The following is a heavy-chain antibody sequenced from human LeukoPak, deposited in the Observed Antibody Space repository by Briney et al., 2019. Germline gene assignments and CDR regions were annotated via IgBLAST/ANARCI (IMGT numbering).Heavy chain of an antibody. V-gene: IGHV4-59*08. Sequence: PSETLSLTCTVSGGSISSYYWSWIRQPPGKGLEWIGYIYYSGSTNYNPSLKSRVTISADTSKNQFSLKLSSVTAADTAVYYCVRLNWNYYFDYWGQGTLVTVSS. CDR3: VRLNWNYYFDY. D-gene: IGHD1-7*01. J-gene: IGHJ4*02. CDR2: IYYSGST. CDR1: GGSISSYY.